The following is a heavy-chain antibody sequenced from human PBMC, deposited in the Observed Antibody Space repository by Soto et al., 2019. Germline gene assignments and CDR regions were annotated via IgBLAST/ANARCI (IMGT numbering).Heavy chain of an antibody. J-gene: IGHJ6*01. CDR3: ARQGLYGSDRDSMDV. D-gene: IGHD2-2*02. Sequence: GESLKISCQGSRYTFTNYWIGWVRQMPGQGLEWMGIIYPGDSDTKYSPSFQGQVTISADKSISTTYLHWSSLKASDTAMYYCARQGLYGSDRDSMDVWGQGTTVTVSS. CDR1: RYTFTNYW. CDR2: IYPGDSDT. V-gene: IGHV5-51*01.